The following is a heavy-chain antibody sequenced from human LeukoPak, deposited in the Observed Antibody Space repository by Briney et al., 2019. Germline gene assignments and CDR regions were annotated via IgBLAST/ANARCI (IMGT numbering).Heavy chain of an antibody. D-gene: IGHD2-2*01. V-gene: IGHV4-30-4*08. CDR3: ARGIVVPAAMGFDP. CDR1: GGSISSGDYY. Sequence: PSETLSRTGTVSGGSISSGDYYWSWIRQPPGKSLEWIGYIYYSGSTHYNPSLNSRVTISVDTSKSQFSLKLSSVTAPDTAVYYCARGIVVPAAMGFDPGGQGTLVTVSS. CDR2: IYYSGST. J-gene: IGHJ5*02.